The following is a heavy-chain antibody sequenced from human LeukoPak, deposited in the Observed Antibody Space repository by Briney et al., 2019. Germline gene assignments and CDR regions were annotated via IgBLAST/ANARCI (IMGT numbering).Heavy chain of an antibody. CDR1: GFTFSSYG. Sequence: QSGGSLRLSCAASGFTFSSYGMHWVRQAPGKGLEWVAVISYDGSNKYYADSVKGRFTISRDNAENSLYLQMNSLRADDTAMYYCAREYYFSHIDGWGKGTTVTVSS. V-gene: IGHV3-30*03. J-gene: IGHJ6*03. CDR2: ISYDGSNK. D-gene: IGHD3-10*01. CDR3: AREYYFSHIDG.